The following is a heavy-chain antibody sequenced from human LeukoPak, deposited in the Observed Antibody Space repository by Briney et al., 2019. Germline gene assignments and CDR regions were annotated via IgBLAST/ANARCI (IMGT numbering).Heavy chain of an antibody. CDR2: IYPGDSDT. J-gene: IGHJ4*02. CDR3: ARLQSYYFNY. CDR1: GYSFTNYW. Sequence: GESLKISCKGSGYSFTNYWIGWVRKMPGKGLEWMGNIYPGDSDTRYSPSFQGQVTISADKSISTAYLQWSGLKASDTAMYYCARLQSYYFNYWGQGTLVTVSS. D-gene: IGHD4-11*01. V-gene: IGHV5-51*01.